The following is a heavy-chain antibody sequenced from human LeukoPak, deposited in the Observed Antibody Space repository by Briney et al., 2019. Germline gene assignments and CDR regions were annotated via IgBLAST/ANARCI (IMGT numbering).Heavy chain of an antibody. CDR2: IYYTGNT. D-gene: IGHD2-21*02. J-gene: IGHJ4*02. CDR3: ASGSVVTALDQ. V-gene: IGHV4-59*07. CDR1: GRSITTYY. Sequence: SDTVSLTCAVSGRSITTYYSTWIPHPPGQALEWIGYIYYTGNTKYNPSLESRVTMSIDTPKNEFSLKIYSVNAADTAVYFCASGSVVTALDQWGQGTLVTVSS.